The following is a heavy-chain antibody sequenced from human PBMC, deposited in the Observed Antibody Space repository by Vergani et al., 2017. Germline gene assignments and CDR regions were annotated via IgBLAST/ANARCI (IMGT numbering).Heavy chain of an antibody. D-gene: IGHD2-2*02. CDR2: ICHTEDT. CDR3: ATVGYRRWGYYFDY. J-gene: IGHJ4*02. Sequence: QVQLQESGPGLVKPPGTLSLTCAVSGDSISSNNCWTWVRQPPGKGRAWIGEICHTEDTKYSPSLKSRVTVAGDESRNLFSLRLNSVNAADTAVYYCATVGYRRWGYYFDYWGQGSLVTVSS. V-gene: IGHV4-4*03. CDR1: GDSISSNNC.